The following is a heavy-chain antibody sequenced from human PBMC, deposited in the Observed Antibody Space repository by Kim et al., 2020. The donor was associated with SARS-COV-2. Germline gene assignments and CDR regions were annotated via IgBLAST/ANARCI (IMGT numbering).Heavy chain of an antibody. Sequence: SETLSLTCTVSGGSISSGGYYWSWIRQHPGKGLEWIGYIYYSGSTYCNPSLKSRVTISVDTSKNQFSLKLSSVTAADTAVYYCARGQGLITMIVVVVGAFGYWGQGTLVTVAS. J-gene: IGHJ4*02. CDR1: GGSISSGGYY. CDR3: ARGQGLITMIVVVVGAFGY. V-gene: IGHV4-31*03. D-gene: IGHD3-22*01. CDR2: IYYSGST.